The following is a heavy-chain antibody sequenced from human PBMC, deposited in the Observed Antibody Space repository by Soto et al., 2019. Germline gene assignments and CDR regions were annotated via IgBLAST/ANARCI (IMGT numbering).Heavy chain of an antibody. CDR1: GFTFSSYG. V-gene: IGHV3-30*18. J-gene: IGHJ4*02. CDR3: EKDIGIVGATSCFDY. Sequence: GALRVACSASGFTFSSYGMHWVRQAPGKGLEWVAVISYDGSNKYYADSVKGRFTISRDNSKNTLYLQMNSLRAEDTAAYYCEKDIGIVGATSCFDYWGQGTLVTVYS. D-gene: IGHD1-26*01. CDR2: ISYDGSNK.